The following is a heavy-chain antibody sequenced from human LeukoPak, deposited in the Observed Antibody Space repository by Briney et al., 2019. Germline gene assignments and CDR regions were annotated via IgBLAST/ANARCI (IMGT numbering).Heavy chain of an antibody. J-gene: IGHJ4*02. CDR3: ARSIHFSGWYYDY. CDR1: GGSISSYY. V-gene: IGHV4-59*01. CDR2: IYYSGTT. Sequence: SETLSLTCTVSGGSISSYYWSWIRQPPGKGLEWIGFIYYSGTTNYNPSLKSRVTISVDTSRTQLSLKLSSVTAADTVVYYCARSIHFSGWYYDYWGQGTLVTVSS. D-gene: IGHD6-19*01.